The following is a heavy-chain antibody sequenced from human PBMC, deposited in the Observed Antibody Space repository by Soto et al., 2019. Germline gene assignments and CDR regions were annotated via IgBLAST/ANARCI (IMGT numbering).Heavy chain of an antibody. CDR3: ATNRACSSAVCIGVLDH. D-gene: IGHD2-2*01. CDR1: GDSISTFH. V-gene: IGHV4-59*01. Sequence: QVQLQESGPGLVKPSETLSLTCTVSGDSISTFHWSWIRQPPGKGLEWIAYISDSGGTSYNPSLRGRVSISVDSSKNHFSLQMTSVTAADTAVYYCATNRACSSAVCIGVLDHWGQGTLVSVSS. CDR2: ISDSGGT. J-gene: IGHJ4*02.